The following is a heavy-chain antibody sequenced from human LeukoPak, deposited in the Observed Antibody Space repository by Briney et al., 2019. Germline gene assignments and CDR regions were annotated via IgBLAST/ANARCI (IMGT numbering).Heavy chain of an antibody. CDR2: MNPNSGNT. Sequence: ASVKVSCKASGYTFTSYDINWVRQATGQGLEWMGWMNPNSGNTGYAQKFQGRVTMTRNTSISTAYMELSSLRSEDTAVYYRARAEGGGYSSSSGGYYMDVWGKGTTVTVSS. J-gene: IGHJ6*03. CDR1: GYTFTSYD. V-gene: IGHV1-8*01. D-gene: IGHD6-6*01. CDR3: ARAEGGGYSSSSGGYYMDV.